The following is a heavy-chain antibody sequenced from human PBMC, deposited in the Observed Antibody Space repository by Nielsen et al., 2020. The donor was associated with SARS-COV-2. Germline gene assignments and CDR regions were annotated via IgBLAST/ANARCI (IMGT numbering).Heavy chain of an antibody. J-gene: IGHJ6*02. CDR1: GYTLTELS. D-gene: IGHD1-20*01. V-gene: IGHV1-24*01. Sequence: ASVKVSCKVSGYTLTELSMHWVRQAPGKGLEWMVGFDPEDGETIYAQKFQGRVTMTEDTSTDTAYMELSSLRSEDTAVYYCATAPSITGTPVDYYYYYGMDVWGQGTTVTVSS. CDR3: ATAPSITGTPVDYYYYYGMDV. CDR2: FDPEDGET.